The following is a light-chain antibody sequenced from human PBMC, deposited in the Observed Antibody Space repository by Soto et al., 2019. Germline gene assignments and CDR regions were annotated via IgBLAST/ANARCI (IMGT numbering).Light chain of an antibody. Sequence: DIQMTQSPSSVSASVGDRVTITCRASQGISTNLAWYQQKPGKAPKLLIYAASSLQSGVPPRFSGSGSGTDFTLTISSLEPEDFAVYYCQQRNNWPITFGQGTRLEIK. CDR1: QGISTN. CDR2: AAS. V-gene: IGKV1-12*01. CDR3: QQRNNWPIT. J-gene: IGKJ5*01.